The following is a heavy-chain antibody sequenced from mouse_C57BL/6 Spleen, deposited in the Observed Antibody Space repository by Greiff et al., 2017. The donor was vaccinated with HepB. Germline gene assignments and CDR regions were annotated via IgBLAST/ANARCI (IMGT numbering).Heavy chain of an antibody. V-gene: IGHV1-52*01. D-gene: IGHD3-2*02. Sequence: QVQLQQPGAELVRPGSSVKLSCKASGYTFTSYWMHWVKQRPIQGLEWIGNIDPSDSETHYNQKFKDKATLTVDKSSSTAYMQLSSLTSEDSAVYYCAREGDSSGYVEAYFDYGGQGTTLTVSS. CDR3: AREGDSSGYVEAYFDY. CDR2: IDPSDSET. J-gene: IGHJ2*01. CDR1: GYTFTSYW.